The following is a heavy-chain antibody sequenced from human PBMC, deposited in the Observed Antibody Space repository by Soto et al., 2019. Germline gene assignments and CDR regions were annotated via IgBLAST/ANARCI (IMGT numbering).Heavy chain of an antibody. CDR2: IDYSGST. Sequence: QLQLQESGPGLVKPSETLSLTCTVSGGSISSSSYYWGWIRQPPGKGLEWIGSIDYSGSTYYNPSLKSRVTISVDTSKNQFALKLSSVTAADTAVYYCARSSGWSSDYWGQGTLVTVSS. D-gene: IGHD6-19*01. J-gene: IGHJ4*02. CDR1: GGSISSSSYY. CDR3: ARSSGWSSDY. V-gene: IGHV4-39*01.